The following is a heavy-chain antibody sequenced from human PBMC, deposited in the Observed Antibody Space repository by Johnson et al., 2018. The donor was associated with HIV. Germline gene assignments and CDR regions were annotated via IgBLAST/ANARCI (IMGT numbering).Heavy chain of an antibody. V-gene: IGHV3-30*04. CDR3: ASYSSSDAFDI. Sequence: QVQLVESGGGVVQPGRSLRLSCAASGFTFSSYAMHWVRQAPGKGLEWVAVISYDGSNKYYADSVKGRLTISRDNSKNTLYLQMNSLRAEDTAVYYCASYSSSDAFDIWGQGTMVTVSS. D-gene: IGHD6-6*01. J-gene: IGHJ3*02. CDR1: GFTFSSYA. CDR2: ISYDGSNK.